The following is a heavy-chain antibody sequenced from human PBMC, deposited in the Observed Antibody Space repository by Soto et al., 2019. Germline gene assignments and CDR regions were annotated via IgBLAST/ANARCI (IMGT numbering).Heavy chain of an antibody. D-gene: IGHD2-15*01. Sequence: QVQLVESGGGVVQPGRSLRLSCAASGFTFSSYAMHWVRQAPGKGLEWVAVISYDGSNKYYADSVKGRFTISRDNSKNTLYLQMNSLRAEDTAVYYCARDRAGSGWSYFDYWGQGTLVTVSS. V-gene: IGHV3-30-3*01. J-gene: IGHJ4*02. CDR1: GFTFSSYA. CDR2: ISYDGSNK. CDR3: ARDRAGSGWSYFDY.